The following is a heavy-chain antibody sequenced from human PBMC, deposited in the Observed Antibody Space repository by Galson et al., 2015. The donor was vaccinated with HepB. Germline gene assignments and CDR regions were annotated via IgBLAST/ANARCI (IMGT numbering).Heavy chain of an antibody. D-gene: IGHD2-21*02. CDR2: ISYDGSNK. Sequence: SLRLSCAASGFTFSSYGMHWVRQAPGKGLEWVAVISYDGSNKYYADSVKGRFTISRDNSKNTLYLQMNSLRAEDTAVYYCAKESETYCGGDCYQDFDYWGQGTLVTVSS. J-gene: IGHJ4*02. V-gene: IGHV3-30*18. CDR3: AKESETYCGGDCYQDFDY. CDR1: GFTFSSYG.